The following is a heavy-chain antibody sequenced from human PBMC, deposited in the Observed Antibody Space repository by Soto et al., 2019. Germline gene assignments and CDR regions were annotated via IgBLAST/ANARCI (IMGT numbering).Heavy chain of an antibody. CDR3: AKEQGSSWDEIDY. CDR1: GFTFSNYA. V-gene: IGHV3-23*01. Sequence: EVQLLESGGGLVQPGGSLRLSCAASGFTFSNYAVTWVRQAPGKGLEWVSTISGSGGSTYYADSVKGRFTISRDNSKNTLYLQMNSLRAEDTAVYYCAKEQGSSWDEIDYWGQGTLVTVSS. CDR2: ISGSGGST. J-gene: IGHJ4*02. D-gene: IGHD6-13*01.